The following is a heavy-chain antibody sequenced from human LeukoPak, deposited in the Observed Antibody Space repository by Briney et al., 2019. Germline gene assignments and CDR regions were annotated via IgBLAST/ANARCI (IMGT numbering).Heavy chain of an antibody. CDR1: GFTFSSYG. CDR2: ISVSGGST. Sequence: PGGSLRLSCAASGFTFSSYGMSWVRQAPGKGLEWVSAISVSGGSTYYADSVKGRFTISRDNSKNTLYLQMNSLRAEDTAVYYCARVGATTYFYYYYYMDVWGKGTTVTVSS. J-gene: IGHJ6*03. D-gene: IGHD1-26*01. V-gene: IGHV3-23*01. CDR3: ARVGATTYFYYYYYMDV.